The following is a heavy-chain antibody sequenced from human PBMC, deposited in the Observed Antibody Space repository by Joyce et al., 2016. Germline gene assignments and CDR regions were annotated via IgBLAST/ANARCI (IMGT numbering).Heavy chain of an antibody. Sequence: EVQLLDSGGGLVQPGGSLRLSCAASGFTFSSYAMSWVRQAPGKGLKWGSGISGGGCSTYYADSVKGRFTISRDNSNNTLDLQMNSLRAEDTAVYYCAKMTTVTTGIDSWGQGTLVTVSS. V-gene: IGHV3-23*01. CDR2: ISGGGCST. D-gene: IGHD4-17*01. CDR3: AKMTTVTTGIDS. J-gene: IGHJ4*02. CDR1: GFTFSSYA.